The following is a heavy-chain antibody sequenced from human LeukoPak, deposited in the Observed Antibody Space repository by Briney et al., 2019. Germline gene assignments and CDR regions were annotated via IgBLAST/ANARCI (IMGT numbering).Heavy chain of an antibody. D-gene: IGHD2-2*01. Sequence: GGSLRLSCAASGFTFSSYSMNWVRQAPGKGLEWVSYISSSSDTIYYADSVKGRFTISRDSAKNSLFLQMNSLRAEDTAVYYCARRTNQLFHFDYWGQGTLVTVSS. J-gene: IGHJ4*02. CDR2: ISSSSDTI. CDR3: ARRTNQLFHFDY. V-gene: IGHV3-48*01. CDR1: GFTFSSYS.